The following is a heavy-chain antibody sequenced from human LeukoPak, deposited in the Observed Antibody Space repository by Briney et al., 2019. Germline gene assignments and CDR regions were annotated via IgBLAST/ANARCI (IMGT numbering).Heavy chain of an antibody. CDR1: GFIFNNYI. CDR3: ARDSPGPWFDP. J-gene: IGHJ5*02. V-gene: IGHV3-21*01. Sequence: GGSLRLSCAVSGFIFNNYIMNWVRQAPGKGLEWVSSITGSGSFVYYADSVKGRFTISRDNAKNSLFLQMNSLRAEDTAVYYCARDSPGPWFDPWGQGTLVTVSS. CDR2: ITGSGSFV.